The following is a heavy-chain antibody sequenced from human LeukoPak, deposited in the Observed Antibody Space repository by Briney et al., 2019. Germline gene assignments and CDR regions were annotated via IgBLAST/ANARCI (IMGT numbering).Heavy chain of an antibody. V-gene: IGHV4-34*01. Sequence: SETLSLTCAVYGGSFSGYYWSWIRQPPGKGLEWIGEINHSGSTNYNPSLKSRVTISVDTSKNQFSLKLGSVTAADTAVYYCARKRTGSGFDYWGQGTLVTVSS. CDR3: ARKRTGSGFDY. D-gene: IGHD1-14*01. CDR1: GGSFSGYY. CDR2: INHSGST. J-gene: IGHJ4*02.